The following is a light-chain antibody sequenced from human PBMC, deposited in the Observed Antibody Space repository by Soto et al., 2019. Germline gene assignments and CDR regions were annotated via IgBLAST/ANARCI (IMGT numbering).Light chain of an antibody. CDR3: QQYGSSPVRYT. CDR1: QSVYNSY. Sequence: EVVLTQSPGTLSLSPGERATLSCRASQSVYNSYLAWYQQKPGQAPRLLIYGASSRATGVPDRFSGSGSETDFTLTISRLEPEDFAVYYCQQYGSSPVRYTFGQGTKLEIK. J-gene: IGKJ2*01. V-gene: IGKV3-20*01. CDR2: GAS.